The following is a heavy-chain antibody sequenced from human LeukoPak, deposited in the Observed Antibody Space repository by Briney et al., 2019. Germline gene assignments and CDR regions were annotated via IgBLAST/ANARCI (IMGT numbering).Heavy chain of an antibody. CDR3: ARPAYCGGDCYPKFFDY. D-gene: IGHD2-21*01. Sequence: GESLKIACKGSGYSFTSYWIGWVRQMPGKGLEWMGIIHPGDSDTRYSPSFQGQVTISADKSISTAYLQWSSLKASDTAMYYCARPAYCGGDCYPKFFDYWGQGTLVTVSS. J-gene: IGHJ4*02. CDR1: GYSFTSYW. CDR2: IHPGDSDT. V-gene: IGHV5-51*01.